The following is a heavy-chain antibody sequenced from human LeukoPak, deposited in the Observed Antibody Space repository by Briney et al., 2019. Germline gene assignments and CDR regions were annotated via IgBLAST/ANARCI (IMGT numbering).Heavy chain of an antibody. J-gene: IGHJ5*02. V-gene: IGHV1-69*04. Sequence: ASEKVSCKTSGGTFSSYAISWVRQATGQGLEWMARIIPIFGIANYAQKFQGRVTITADKSTSAAYMELSSLRSEDTAVYYCARDDSSSWYGNWFDPWGQGTLVTVSS. CDR3: ARDDSSSWYGNWFDP. CDR2: IIPIFGIA. D-gene: IGHD6-13*01. CDR1: GGTFSSYA.